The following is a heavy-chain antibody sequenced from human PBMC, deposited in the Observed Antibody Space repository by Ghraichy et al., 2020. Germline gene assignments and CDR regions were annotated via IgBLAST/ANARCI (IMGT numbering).Heavy chain of an antibody. Sequence: GGSLRLSCAASGFTFSSYSMNWVRQAPGKGLEWVSYISSSSSTIYYADSVKGRFTISRDNAKNSLYLQMNSLRAEDTAVYYCARDGVLWFGEEVHDYWGQGTLVTVSS. J-gene: IGHJ4*02. CDR1: GFTFSSYS. D-gene: IGHD3-10*01. CDR2: ISSSSSTI. CDR3: ARDGVLWFGEEVHDY. V-gene: IGHV3-48*01.